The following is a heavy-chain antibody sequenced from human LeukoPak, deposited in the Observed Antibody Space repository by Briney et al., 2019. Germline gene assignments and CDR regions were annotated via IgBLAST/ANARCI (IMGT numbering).Heavy chain of an antibody. Sequence: ASVKVSCKAFGYTFTGYYMHWVRQAPGQGLEWMGWINPNSGGTNYAQKFQGRVTMTRDTSISTAYMELSRLRSDDTAVYYCARVSHCSGGSCYFDPADYWGQGTLVTVSS. CDR3: ARVSHCSGGSCYFDPADY. V-gene: IGHV1-2*02. CDR1: GYTFTGYY. J-gene: IGHJ4*02. D-gene: IGHD2-15*01. CDR2: INPNSGGT.